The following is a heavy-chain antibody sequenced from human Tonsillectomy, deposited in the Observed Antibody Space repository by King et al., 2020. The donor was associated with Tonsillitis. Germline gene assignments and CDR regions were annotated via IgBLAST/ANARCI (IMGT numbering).Heavy chain of an antibody. V-gene: IGHV3-30*18. J-gene: IGHJ4*02. CDR1: GFTFSSYG. D-gene: IGHD6-19*01. CDR2: ISYDGSNK. Sequence: VQLVESGGGVVQPGRSLRLSCAASGFTFSSYGMHGVRQAPGKGLEGVAVISYDGSNKYYADSVKGRFTTSRDNSKNTLYLQMNSLRADDTAVYYCAKDWLDSSGWDYFDYWGQGTLVTVSS. CDR3: AKDWLDSSGWDYFDY.